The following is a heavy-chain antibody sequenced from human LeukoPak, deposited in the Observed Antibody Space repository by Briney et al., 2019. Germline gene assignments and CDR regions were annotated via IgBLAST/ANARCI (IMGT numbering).Heavy chain of an antibody. CDR3: AGITMLVVVMTTFDY. Sequence: PGGSLRLSCAASGFTFSSYAMSWVRQAPGKGLEWVSAISGSGGSTYYADSVKGRFTISRDNSKNTLYLQMNSLRAEDTAVYYCAGITMLVVVMTTFDYWGQGTLVTVSS. D-gene: IGHD3-22*01. CDR1: GFTFSSYA. CDR2: ISGSGGST. V-gene: IGHV3-23*01. J-gene: IGHJ4*02.